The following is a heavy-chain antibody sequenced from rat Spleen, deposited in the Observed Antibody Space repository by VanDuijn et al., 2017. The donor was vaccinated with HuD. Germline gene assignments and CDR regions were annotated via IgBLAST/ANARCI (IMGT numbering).Heavy chain of an antibody. CDR2: ISPGGGNT. CDR3: VRRHYGYTDYFDY. V-gene: IGHV5-19*01. CDR1: GFTFSNYG. J-gene: IGHJ2*01. Sequence: EVQLVESGGGLVQPGRSLKLSCAASGFTFSNYGMYRIRQAPTKGLEWVASISPGGGNTHYRDSVKGRFTISRDNAKSSLYLQMDSLRSEDTATYYCVRRHYGYTDYFDYWGQGVMVTVSS. D-gene: IGHD1-9*01.